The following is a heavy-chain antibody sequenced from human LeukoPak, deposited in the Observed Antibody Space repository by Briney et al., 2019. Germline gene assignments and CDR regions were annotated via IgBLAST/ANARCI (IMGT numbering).Heavy chain of an antibody. J-gene: IGHJ4*02. V-gene: IGHV1-2*02. CDR2: INPNSGGT. CDR3: ARGVYCTNGVCYPHFDY. CDR1: GYTFTGYY. D-gene: IGHD2-8*01. Sequence: ASVKVSCKASGYTFTGYYMHWGRQAPGQGLELMGWINPNSGGTNYSQKFQGRVIMTRDTSISTAYMELSRLRSDDTAVYYCARGVYCTNGVCYPHFDYWGQGTLVTVPS.